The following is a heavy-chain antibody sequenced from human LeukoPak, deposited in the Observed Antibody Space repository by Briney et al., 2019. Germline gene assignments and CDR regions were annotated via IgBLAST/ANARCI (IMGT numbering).Heavy chain of an antibody. D-gene: IGHD2-21*02. J-gene: IGHJ4*02. V-gene: IGHV3-23*01. CDR3: AKVASGAYCGGDCVSTFDY. Sequence: GGSLRLSCAASGFIFSSYAMSWVRQAPGKGLEWVSAISGSGGSTYYAHSVKGRFTISRDNSKNTLYLHMNSLRAEDTAVYYCAKVASGAYCGGDCVSTFDYWGQGTLVTVSS. CDR1: GFIFSSYA. CDR2: ISGSGGST.